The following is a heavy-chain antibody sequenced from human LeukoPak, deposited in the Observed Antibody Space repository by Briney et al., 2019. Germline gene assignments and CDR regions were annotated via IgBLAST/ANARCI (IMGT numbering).Heavy chain of an antibody. J-gene: IGHJ4*02. CDR1: GFTFSDYY. Sequence: GGSLRLSCAASGFTFSDYYMSWIRQAPGKGLEWVSSISSSSSYIYYADSVKGRFTISRDNAKNSLYLQMNSLRAEDTAVYYCARDTIAAADRPFDYWGQGTLVTVSS. CDR2: ISSSSSYI. D-gene: IGHD6-13*01. CDR3: ARDTIAAADRPFDY. V-gene: IGHV3-11*06.